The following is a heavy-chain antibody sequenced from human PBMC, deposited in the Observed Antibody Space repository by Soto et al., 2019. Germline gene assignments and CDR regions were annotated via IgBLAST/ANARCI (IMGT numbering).Heavy chain of an antibody. J-gene: IGHJ5*02. CDR3: ARSVSGSYSWFDP. Sequence: EVQLVESGGGLVKPGGSLRLSCAASGFTFSSYSMNWVLQAPGKGLEWVSSISSSSSYIYYADSVKGRFTISRDNAKNSLYLQMNSLRAEDTAVYYCARSVSGSYSWFDPWGQGTLVTVSS. V-gene: IGHV3-21*01. D-gene: IGHD1-26*01. CDR2: ISSSSSYI. CDR1: GFTFSSYS.